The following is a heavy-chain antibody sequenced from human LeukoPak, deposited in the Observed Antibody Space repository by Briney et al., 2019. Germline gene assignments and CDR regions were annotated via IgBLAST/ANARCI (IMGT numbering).Heavy chain of an antibody. CDR2: ISAYNGNT. D-gene: IGHD3-22*01. CDR3: ARDSWPYYYDSSAPTVRFDP. CDR1: GYTFTSYG. Sequence: ASVKVSCKASGYTFTSYGISWVRQAPGQGLEWMGWISAYNGNTNYAQKLQGRVTMTTDTSTSTAYMELRSPRSDDTAVYYCARDSWPYYYDSSAPTVRFDPWGQGTLVTVSS. V-gene: IGHV1-18*01. J-gene: IGHJ5*02.